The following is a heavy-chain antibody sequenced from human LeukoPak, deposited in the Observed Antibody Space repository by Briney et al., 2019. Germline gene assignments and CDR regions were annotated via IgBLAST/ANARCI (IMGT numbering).Heavy chain of an antibody. CDR3: VKKVVVGATSPYSDFQD. CDR2: IGGSGVTT. V-gene: IGHV3-23*01. J-gene: IGHJ1*01. D-gene: IGHD1-26*01. CDR1: GFTFSSYA. Sequence: GGSLRLSCIASGFTFSSYAMGWVRQAPGKGLDWVSAIGGSGVTTHCAGSVQGRFSISRDNSKNTLYLQMNSLRVEDTALYYCVKKVVVGATSPYSDFQDWGQGTLVTVSS.